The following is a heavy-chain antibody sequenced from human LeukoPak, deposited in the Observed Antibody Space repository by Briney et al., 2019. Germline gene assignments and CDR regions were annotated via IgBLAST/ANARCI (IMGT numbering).Heavy chain of an antibody. D-gene: IGHD4-11*01. Sequence: SETLSLTCTVSGGSISSGDYYWSWIRQPPGKGLEWIVYIYYSGSTYYNPSLKSRVTISVDTSKNQFSLKLSSVTAADTAVYYCAREATTVTPGYFDYWGQGILVTVSS. J-gene: IGHJ4*02. CDR1: GGSISSGDYY. CDR3: AREATTVTPGYFDY. V-gene: IGHV4-30-4*08. CDR2: IYYSGST.